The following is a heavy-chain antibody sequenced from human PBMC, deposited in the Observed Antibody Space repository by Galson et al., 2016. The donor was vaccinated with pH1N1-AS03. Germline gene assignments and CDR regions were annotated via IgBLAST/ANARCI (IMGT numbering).Heavy chain of an antibody. Sequence: QSGAEVKKPGESLKISCKGSGYKFTNYWTGWVRQMPGQGLEWMGSIYPGDSDTRYSPSFQGQVTISADKSISTAYLQWSSLKASDTAMYYCVRRVSYTGSYPLDYWGQGTLVTVSS. CDR2: IYPGDSDT. D-gene: IGHD1-26*01. J-gene: IGHJ4*02. CDR1: GYKFTNYW. CDR3: VRRVSYTGSYPLDY. V-gene: IGHV5-51*01.